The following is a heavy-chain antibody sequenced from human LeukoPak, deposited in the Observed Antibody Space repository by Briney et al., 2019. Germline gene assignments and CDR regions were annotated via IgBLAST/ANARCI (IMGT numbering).Heavy chain of an antibody. J-gene: IGHJ5*02. V-gene: IGHV3-23*01. CDR2: ISGSGGST. CDR3: AKAPGAYIRYFDSNWFDP. D-gene: IGHD3-9*01. Sequence: GGSLRLSCAASGFTFSSYAMSWVRQAPGKGLEWVSAISGSGGSTYYADSVKGRFTISRDNSKNSLYLQMNSLRAEDTAVYYCAKAPGAYIRYFDSNWFDPWGQGTLVTVSS. CDR1: GFTFSSYA.